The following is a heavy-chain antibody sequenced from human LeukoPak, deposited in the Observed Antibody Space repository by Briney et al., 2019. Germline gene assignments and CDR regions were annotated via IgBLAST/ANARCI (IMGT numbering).Heavy chain of an antibody. CDR3: ARSLWFGELGMDY. V-gene: IGHV3-64*01. Sequence: GGSLRLSCAASGFTFSSYAMHWVRQAPGKGLEYVSAISSNGGSTYYANSVKGRFTISRDNSKNTLYLQMGSLRAEDMAVYYCARSLWFGELGMDYWGQGTLVTVSS. J-gene: IGHJ4*02. CDR2: ISSNGGST. CDR1: GFTFSSYA. D-gene: IGHD3-10*01.